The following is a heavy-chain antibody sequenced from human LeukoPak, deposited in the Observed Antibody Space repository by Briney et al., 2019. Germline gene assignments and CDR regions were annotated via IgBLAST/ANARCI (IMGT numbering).Heavy chain of an antibody. CDR3: ARESIAVAAPQFDY. Sequence: SVKVSCKASGGTFSSYAISWVRQAPGQGLEWMGRIIPILGIANYAQKFQGRVTITADKSTSTAYMELSSLRSEDTAVYYCARESIAVAAPQFDYWGQGTLVTVSS. CDR1: GGTFSSYA. D-gene: IGHD6-19*01. V-gene: IGHV1-69*04. J-gene: IGHJ4*02. CDR2: IIPILGIA.